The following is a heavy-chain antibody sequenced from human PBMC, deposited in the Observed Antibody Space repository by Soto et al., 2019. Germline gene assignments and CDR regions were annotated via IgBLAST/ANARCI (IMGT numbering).Heavy chain of an antibody. CDR3: AKNLGQLGPPTYDILTGYYRANDY. D-gene: IGHD3-9*01. J-gene: IGHJ4*02. CDR2: ISGSGGST. Sequence: GGSLRLSCAASGFTFSSYAMSWVRQAPGKGLEWVSAISGSGGSTYYAETVKGRFTISRDNSKNTLYLQKNSLKDEDTAVYYCAKNLGQLGPPTYDILTGYYRANDYWGQGTLVTVSS. V-gene: IGHV3-23*01. CDR1: GFTFSSYA.